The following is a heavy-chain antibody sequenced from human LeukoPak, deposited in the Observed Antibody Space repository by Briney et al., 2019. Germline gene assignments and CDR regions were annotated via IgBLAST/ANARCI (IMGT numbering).Heavy chain of an antibody. CDR2: IKSNTHSGTT. CDR3: TTTIFVVLVAALDL. J-gene: IGHJ4*02. V-gene: IGHV3-15*01. D-gene: IGHD2-15*01. Sequence: LGGALRHSCAPSGFTLNNAWMNWVRPTPGKGVEWVGRIKSNTHSGTTDYAAPVKGRFTISRDDSKNTLYLQMNSLKTEDTAVYYCTTTIFVVLVAALDLWGQGTLVTVSS. CDR1: GFTLNNAW.